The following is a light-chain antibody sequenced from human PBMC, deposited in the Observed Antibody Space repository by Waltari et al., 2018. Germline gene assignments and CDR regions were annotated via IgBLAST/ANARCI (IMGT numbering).Light chain of an antibody. CDR1: PSVGMS. J-gene: IGKJ1*01. V-gene: IGKV3-20*01. Sequence: EIVLTQSPVTLSLFQGERATIPCRASPSVGMSLAWYQQKPGQPPRLLIYNASNRASGIPDRFSGSGSGADFSLTISRLEPEDFAVYYCQMYVRLPVTFGQGTKVEVK. CDR2: NAS. CDR3: QMYVRLPVT.